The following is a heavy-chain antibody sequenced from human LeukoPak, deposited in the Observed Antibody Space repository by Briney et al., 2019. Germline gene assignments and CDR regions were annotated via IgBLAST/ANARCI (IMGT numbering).Heavy chain of an antibody. CDR3: ARIPYYQLRGSYYYAMDV. Sequence: SGPTLVNPTQTLTLTCTFSGFSLTTSGVCVSWIRQPPGKALEWLARIDWDDEKNYSPSLETRLTISKATSKNQVVLTMTNMDPVDTATYYCARIPYYQLRGSYYYAMDVWGQGTTVIVS. J-gene: IGHJ6*02. CDR2: IDWDDEK. CDR1: GFSLTTSGVC. D-gene: IGHD2-2*01. V-gene: IGHV2-70*11.